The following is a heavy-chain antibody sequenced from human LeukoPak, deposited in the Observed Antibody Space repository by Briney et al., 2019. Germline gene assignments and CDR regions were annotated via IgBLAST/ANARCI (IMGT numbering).Heavy chain of an antibody. CDR1: GGSISPYY. D-gene: IGHD4-23*01. V-gene: IGHV4-59*01. CDR2: IFYSGST. Sequence: PSETLSLTCTVSGGSISPYYWSWVRQSPGKGLEWIAYIFYSGSTNYNPSLKSRVTISLDTSKKQFSLRLSSVTAADTAVYYCARERVGGNYADYWGQGRLVTVSS. J-gene: IGHJ4*02. CDR3: ARERVGGNYADY.